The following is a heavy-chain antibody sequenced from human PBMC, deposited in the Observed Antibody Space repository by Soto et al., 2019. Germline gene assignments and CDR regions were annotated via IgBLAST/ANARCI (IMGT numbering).Heavy chain of an antibody. CDR3: ARSPDVRYSYGHGFDY. CDR1: GGTFSSYA. Sequence: QVQLVQSGAEVKKPGSSVKVSCKASGGTFSSYAISWVRQAPGQGLEWMGGIIPIFGTANYAQKFQGRVTTNADESTSTAYMELSSLRSEDTDVYYCARSPDVRYSYGHGFDYWGQGTLVTVSS. J-gene: IGHJ4*02. D-gene: IGHD5-18*01. CDR2: IIPIFGTA. V-gene: IGHV1-69*12.